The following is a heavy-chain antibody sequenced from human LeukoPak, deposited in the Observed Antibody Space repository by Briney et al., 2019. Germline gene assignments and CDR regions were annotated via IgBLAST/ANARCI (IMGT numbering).Heavy chain of an antibody. CDR3: ARTRGGSCDY. J-gene: IGHJ4*02. D-gene: IGHD2-15*01. Sequence: GGSLRLSCAASGFTFSSYAMHWVRQAPGKGLEWVAVISYDGSNKYYADSVKGRFTISRDNSKNTLYLQMNGLRAEDTAVYYCARTRGGSCDYWGQGTLVTVSS. CDR2: ISYDGSNK. CDR1: GFTFSSYA. V-gene: IGHV3-30*04.